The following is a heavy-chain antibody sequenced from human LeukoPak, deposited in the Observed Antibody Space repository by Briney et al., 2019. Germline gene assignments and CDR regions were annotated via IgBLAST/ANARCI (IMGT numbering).Heavy chain of an antibody. CDR2: ISYDGRNK. CDR3: AKDGGYQVASPNHDAFNA. V-gene: IGHV3-30*18. Sequence: GGSLRLSCAASGFTFSDYYMSWIRQAPGKGLEWVAVISYDGRNKYSADSVKGRFTVSRDNSKNTLYLQMDSLRAEDTAVYYCAKDGGYQVASPNHDAFNAWGQGTMVTVSS. D-gene: IGHD4-23*01. CDR1: GFTFSDYY. J-gene: IGHJ3*01.